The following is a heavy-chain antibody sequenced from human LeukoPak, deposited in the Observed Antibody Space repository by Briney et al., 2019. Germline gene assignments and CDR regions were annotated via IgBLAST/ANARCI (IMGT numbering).Heavy chain of an antibody. Sequence: GGSLRLSCAASGFTVSSNYMSWVRQAPGRGLEWVSVIYSGGSTYYADSVKGRFTISRDNSKNTLYLQMNSLRAEDTAVYYCARLTDYGDYFDYWGQGTLVTVSS. V-gene: IGHV3-66*01. D-gene: IGHD4-17*01. CDR3: ARLTDYGDYFDY. J-gene: IGHJ4*02. CDR2: IYSGGST. CDR1: GFTVSSNY.